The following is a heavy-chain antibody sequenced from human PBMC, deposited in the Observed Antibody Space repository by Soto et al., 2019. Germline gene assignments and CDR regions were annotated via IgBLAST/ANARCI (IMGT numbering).Heavy chain of an antibody. Sequence: ASVKVSCKASGYSFTSYDMHWVRQAPGHGLEWMGWVNPNSGDTDYAQKFQGRVTMTSSTSIRTAYMELSSLRSEDTAVYYCARGKELAARPGWFDPWGQGTLVTVSS. D-gene: IGHD6-6*01. CDR3: ARGKELAARPGWFDP. V-gene: IGHV1-8*01. CDR1: GYSFTSYD. J-gene: IGHJ5*02. CDR2: VNPNSGDT.